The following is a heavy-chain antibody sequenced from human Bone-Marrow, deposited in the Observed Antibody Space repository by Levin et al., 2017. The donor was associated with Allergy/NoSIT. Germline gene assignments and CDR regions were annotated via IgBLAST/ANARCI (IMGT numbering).Heavy chain of an antibody. CDR2: IYYSGST. Sequence: TSETLSLTCTVSGGSISSYYWSWIRQPPGKGLEWIGYIYYSGSTNYNPSLKSRVTISVDTSKNQFSLKLSSVTAADTAVYYCARLAPKHDAFDIWGQGTMVTVSS. J-gene: IGHJ3*02. CDR1: GGSISSYY. V-gene: IGHV4-59*01. CDR3: ARLAPKHDAFDI. D-gene: IGHD2-21*01.